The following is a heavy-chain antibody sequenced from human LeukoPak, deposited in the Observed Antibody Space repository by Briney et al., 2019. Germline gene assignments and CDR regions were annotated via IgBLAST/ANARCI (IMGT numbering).Heavy chain of an antibody. D-gene: IGHD6-13*01. J-gene: IGHJ5*02. V-gene: IGHV1-69*04. CDR3: ARDPGLRIAAAGLNWFDP. Sequence: ASVKVSCKASGGTFSSYAISWVRQAPGQGLEWMGRIIPILGIANYAQKFQGRVTITADKSTSTAYMELSSLRSEDTAVYYCARDPGLRIAAAGLNWFDPWGQGTLVTVSS. CDR2: IIPILGIA. CDR1: GGTFSSYA.